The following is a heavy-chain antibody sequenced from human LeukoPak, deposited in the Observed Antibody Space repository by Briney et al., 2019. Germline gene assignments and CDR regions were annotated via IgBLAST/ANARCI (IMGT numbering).Heavy chain of an antibody. Sequence: GGSLRLSCVASGFTFGTYAMSWVRQAPGKGLEWVSAISGSGGSTYYADSVKGRFTISRDNSKNTLYLQMNSLRAEDTAVYYCVRGSGWFYIDYWGQGTLVTVSS. V-gene: IGHV3-23*01. CDR3: VRGSGWFYIDY. J-gene: IGHJ4*02. CDR1: GFTFGTYA. D-gene: IGHD6-19*01. CDR2: ISGSGGST.